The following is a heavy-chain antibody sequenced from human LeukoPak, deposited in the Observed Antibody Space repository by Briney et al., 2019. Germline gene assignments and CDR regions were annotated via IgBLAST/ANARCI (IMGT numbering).Heavy chain of an antibody. J-gene: IGHJ4*02. CDR1: GDSVSSNSAA. Sequence: SQTLSLTCAISGDSVSSNSAAWNWIRQSPSRGLEWLGRTYYRSKWYNDYAVSVKSRITINPDTSKNQFTLQLNSVTPEDMAVYYCARAMYYYDSSVPSFDYWGQGTLVTVSS. CDR2: TYYRSKWYN. CDR3: ARAMYYYDSSVPSFDY. V-gene: IGHV6-1*01. D-gene: IGHD3-22*01.